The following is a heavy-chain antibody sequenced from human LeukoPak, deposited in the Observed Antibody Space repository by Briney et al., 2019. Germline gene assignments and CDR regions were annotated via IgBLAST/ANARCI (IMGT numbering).Heavy chain of an antibody. CDR1: GGTFSSYA. Sequence: GASVKVSCKASGGTFSSYAISWVRQAPGQGLEWMGGIIPIFGTANYAQKFQGRVTITADESTSTAYMELSSLRSEDTAVYYCARVHLAYCGGDCYRSPYFDYWGQGTLVTVSS. D-gene: IGHD2-21*02. CDR3: ARVHLAYCGGDCYRSPYFDY. J-gene: IGHJ4*02. CDR2: IIPIFGTA. V-gene: IGHV1-69*13.